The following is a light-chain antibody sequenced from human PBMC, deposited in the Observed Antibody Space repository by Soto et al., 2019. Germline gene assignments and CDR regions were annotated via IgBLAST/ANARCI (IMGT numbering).Light chain of an antibody. Sequence: QSVLTQPPSVSGAPGQRVTVSCTGSSSNIGARYEVHWYQQLPGTAPKLLIYGNSNRPSGVPDRFSGSKSGNSASLAITGLQAEDEADYYCQSYDSSLSGYVFGTGTKLTVL. CDR2: GNS. J-gene: IGLJ1*01. CDR1: SSNIGARYE. V-gene: IGLV1-40*01. CDR3: QSYDSSLSGYV.